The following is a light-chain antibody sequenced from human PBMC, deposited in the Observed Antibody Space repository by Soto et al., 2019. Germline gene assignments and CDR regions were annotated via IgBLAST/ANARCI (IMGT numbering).Light chain of an antibody. CDR1: DSDIGGYNH. J-gene: IGLJ1*01. CDR3: SSYTSITTYV. V-gene: IGLV2-14*01. CDR2: EVT. Sequence: QSVLTQPASASGSPGQSITISCTGTDSDIGGYNHVSWYQHHPGKAPKLIIYEVTNRPSGVSNRFSGSKSGNTASLTISGLQAEDEADYYCSSYTSITTYVFATATKVTVL.